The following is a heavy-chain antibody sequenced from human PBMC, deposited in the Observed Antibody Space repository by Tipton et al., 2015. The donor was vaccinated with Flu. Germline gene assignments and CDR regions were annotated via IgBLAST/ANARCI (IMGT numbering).Heavy chain of an antibody. D-gene: IGHD6-19*01. CDR3: ARASSGWYNPFDY. Sequence: QLVQSGAEVKEPGASVKVSCKASGYTFTGYYMHWVRQAPGQGLEWMGRINPNSGGTNYAQKFQGRVTMTRDTSISTAYMELSRLRSDDTAVYYCARASSGWYNPFDYWGRGTLVTVSS. CDR2: INPNSGGT. J-gene: IGHJ4*02. V-gene: IGHV1-2*06. CDR1: GYTFTGYY.